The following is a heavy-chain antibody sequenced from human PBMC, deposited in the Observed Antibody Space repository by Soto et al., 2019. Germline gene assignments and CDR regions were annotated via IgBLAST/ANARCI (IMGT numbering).Heavy chain of an antibody. CDR3: VKYTVTEDLGEH. J-gene: IGHJ4*02. CDR2: ASRSGAYT. Sequence: EVQLLESGGGLVQPGGSLRLSCSSSGFIFGSYAMAWVRQPPGMGLEWVSGASRSGAYTFYAPSVRGRFSISRDNSRDTLWLQMDSLRVEDTALYFCVKYTVTEDLGEHWGQGTLVTVSS. D-gene: IGHD4-17*01. V-gene: IGHV3-23*01. CDR1: GFIFGSYA.